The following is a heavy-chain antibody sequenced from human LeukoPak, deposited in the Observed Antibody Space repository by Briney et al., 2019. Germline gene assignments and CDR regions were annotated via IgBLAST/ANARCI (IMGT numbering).Heavy chain of an antibody. Sequence: SGTLSLTCAVSSGFMSSNNWWNWVRQPPGKGLEWVGEIYHSGSTNHNPSLESRVTISVDKSKNQFSLKLSSVTAADTAVYYCARKGPYYNSLTGYYKNGLDVWGKGTTVFVSS. D-gene: IGHD3-9*01. CDR1: SGFMSSNNW. V-gene: IGHV4-4*02. CDR2: IYHSGST. CDR3: ARKGPYYNSLTGYYKNGLDV. J-gene: IGHJ6*04.